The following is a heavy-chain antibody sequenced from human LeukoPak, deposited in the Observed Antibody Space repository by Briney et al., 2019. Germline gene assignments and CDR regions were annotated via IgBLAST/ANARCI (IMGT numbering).Heavy chain of an antibody. D-gene: IGHD2-15*01. Sequence: GGPLRLSCATSGFTFNRYVMHRVRQAPGKGLEWVAAIWYDGSIQYYADSVKGRFTISRDNSKNTLYLQMDSLRAEDTAVYYCARAGYCSGGSCYGSDYWGQGTLVSVSS. CDR1: GFTFNRYV. CDR2: IWYDGSIQ. CDR3: ARAGYCSGGSCYGSDY. J-gene: IGHJ4*02. V-gene: IGHV3-33*01.